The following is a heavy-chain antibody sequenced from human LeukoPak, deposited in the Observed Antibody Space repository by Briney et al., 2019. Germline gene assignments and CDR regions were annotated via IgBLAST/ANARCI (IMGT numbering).Heavy chain of an antibody. Sequence: GASVKVSCXASGYTFTGYYMHWVRLAPGQGLEGMGWIKPNSGGTNYAQKFQVRVNMTRDTSISTSYMELSRLSSDHTAVLYCARDWSDFDYWGQGTLVTVSS. J-gene: IGHJ4*02. V-gene: IGHV1-2*02. CDR1: GYTFTGYY. CDR2: IKPNSGGT. D-gene: IGHD2-8*02. CDR3: ARDWSDFDY.